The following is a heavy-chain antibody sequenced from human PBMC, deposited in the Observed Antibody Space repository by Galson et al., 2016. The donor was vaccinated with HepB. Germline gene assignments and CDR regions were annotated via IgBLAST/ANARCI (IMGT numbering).Heavy chain of an antibody. J-gene: IGHJ3*02. CDR2: IKNSNSDV. Sequence: SLRLSCAASGFTFSTYILNWVRQAPGKGLEWVSSIKNSNSDVYYEDSVKGRFTISRDNAENSLYLQMDSLTAEDTAMYYCARARIAVLGTGAFDMWGQGTMVTVSS. CDR1: GFTFSTYI. D-gene: IGHD6-13*01. CDR3: ARARIAVLGTGAFDM. V-gene: IGHV3-21*01.